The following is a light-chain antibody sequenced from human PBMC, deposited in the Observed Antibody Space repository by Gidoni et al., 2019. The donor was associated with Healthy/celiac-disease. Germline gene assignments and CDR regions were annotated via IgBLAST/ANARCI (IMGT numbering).Light chain of an antibody. CDR2: EVS. CDR1: SSDVGSNNR. Sequence: QSALTQPASVSGSPGQSITISRTGTSSDVGSNNRVSWYQQRPGKAPKLMIYEVSKRPSGVSNRFSGSKSGNTASLTISGLQAEDEADYYCCSYAGSSTFLYVFGTGTKVTVL. J-gene: IGLJ1*01. CDR3: CSYAGSSTFLYV. V-gene: IGLV2-23*02.